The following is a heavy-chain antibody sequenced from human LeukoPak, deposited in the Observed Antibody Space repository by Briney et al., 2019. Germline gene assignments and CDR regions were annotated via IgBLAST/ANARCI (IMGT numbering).Heavy chain of an antibody. Sequence: PSQTLSLTCTVSGGSISSGGYYWSWIHQHPGKGLEWIGYIYYSGSTYCNPSLKSRVTISVNTSKNQFSLKLSSVTAADTAVYYCARDSGRTTATKFDYWGQGTLVTVSS. J-gene: IGHJ4*02. V-gene: IGHV4-31*03. CDR1: GGSISSGGYY. D-gene: IGHD4-17*01. CDR3: ARDSGRTTATKFDY. CDR2: IYYSGST.